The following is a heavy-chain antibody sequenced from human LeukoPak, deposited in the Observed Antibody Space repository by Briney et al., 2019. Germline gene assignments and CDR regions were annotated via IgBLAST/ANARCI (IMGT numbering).Heavy chain of an antibody. CDR3: ARFVSSGYNYYYYMDV. CDR2: IKQDGSEK. V-gene: IGHV3-7*01. J-gene: IGHJ6*03. D-gene: IGHD3-22*01. CDR1: GFTFSSYW. Sequence: PGGSLRLSCAASGFTFSSYWMSWVRQAPGKGLEWVANIKQDGSEKYYVDSVKGRFTISRDNAKNSLYLQMNSLRAEDTAVYYCARFVSSGYNYYYYMDVWGKGTTVTISS.